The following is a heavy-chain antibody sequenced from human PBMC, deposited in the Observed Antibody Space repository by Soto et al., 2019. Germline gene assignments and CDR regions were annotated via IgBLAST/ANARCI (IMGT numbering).Heavy chain of an antibody. D-gene: IGHD3-22*01. V-gene: IGHV1-2*02. CDR2: INPNSGGT. CDR3: ARFYDSSGALDY. J-gene: IGHJ4*02. Sequence: ASVKVSCKASGYTFTSYGISWVRQAPGQGLEWMGWINPNSGGTNYAQKFQGRVTMTRDTSISTAYMELSRLRSDDTAVYYCARFYDSSGALDYWGQGTLVTVSS. CDR1: GYTFTSYG.